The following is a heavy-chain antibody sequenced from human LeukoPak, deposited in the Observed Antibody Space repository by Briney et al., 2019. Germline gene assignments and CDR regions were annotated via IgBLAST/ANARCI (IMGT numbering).Heavy chain of an antibody. CDR3: ARVCREYYFDY. D-gene: IGHD3-10*01. V-gene: IGHV4-61*01. J-gene: IGHJ4*02. CDR2: IYYSGST. CDR1: GYSISSGYY. Sequence: PSETLSLTCAVSGYSISSGYYWGWIRQPPGKGLEWIGYIYYSGSTNYNPSLKSRVTISVDTSKNQFSLKLSSVTAADTAVYYCARVCREYYFDYWGQGTLVTVSS.